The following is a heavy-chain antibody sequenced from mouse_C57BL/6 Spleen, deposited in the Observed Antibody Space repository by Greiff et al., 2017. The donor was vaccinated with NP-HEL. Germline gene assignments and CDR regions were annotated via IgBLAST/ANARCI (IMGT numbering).Heavy chain of an antibody. CDR2: IDPEDGET. CDR1: GFNITDYY. CDR3: ARRDESAHFDY. V-gene: IGHV14-2*01. Sequence: VHVKQSGAELVKPGASVKLSCTASGFNITDYYMHWVKQRTEQGLEWIGGIDPEDGETKYAPTFQGKATITADTSYNTAYLQFSSLTSEDTAAYYCARRDESAHFDYWGKGTTLTVSS. J-gene: IGHJ2*01. D-gene: IGHD1-3*01.